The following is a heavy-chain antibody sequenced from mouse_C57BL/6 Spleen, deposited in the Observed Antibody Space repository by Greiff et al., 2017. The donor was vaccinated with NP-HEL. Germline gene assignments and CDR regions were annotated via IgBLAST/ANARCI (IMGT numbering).Heavy chain of an antibody. CDR3: AREQGYYFDY. J-gene: IGHJ2*01. V-gene: IGHV1-80*01. Sequence: QVQLKESGAELVKPGASVKISCKASGYSFSSYWMNWVKQRPGKGLEWIGLIYPGDGDTNYNGKFKGKATLTGDKSSSTAYMQLSSLTSEDSAVYFCAREQGYYFDYWGQGTTLTVAS. CDR1: GYSFSSYW. CDR2: IYPGDGDT.